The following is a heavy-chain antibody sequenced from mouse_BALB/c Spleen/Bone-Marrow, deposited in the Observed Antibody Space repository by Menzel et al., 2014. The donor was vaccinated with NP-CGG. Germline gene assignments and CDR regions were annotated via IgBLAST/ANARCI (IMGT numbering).Heavy chain of an antibody. CDR1: GYSITSGYS. D-gene: IGHD1-2*01. Sequence: EVQLQQSGPALVKPSQSPSLTCTVTGYSITSGYSWHWIRQFPGNTLEWMGYIHYSGGTNYNPSLKSRISITRDTSKNQFFLQLNSVTSDDTATYYCARWNGYYAMDYWGQGPSVTVSS. CDR3: ARWNGYYAMDY. V-gene: IGHV3-1*02. J-gene: IGHJ4*01. CDR2: IHYSGGT.